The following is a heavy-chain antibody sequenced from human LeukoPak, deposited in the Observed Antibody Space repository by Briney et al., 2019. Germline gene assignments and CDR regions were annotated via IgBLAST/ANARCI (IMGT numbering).Heavy chain of an antibody. V-gene: IGHV4-59*01. CDR2: TYYSGST. CDR3: ARRARSSGYYYFDY. Sequence: PSETLSLTCTVSGGSISSYYWSWIRQPPGKGLEWIGYTYYSGSTNYNPSLKSRVTISVDASKNQFSLKLSSVTAADTAVYYCARRARSSGYYYFDYWGQGTLVTVSS. CDR1: GGSISSYY. D-gene: IGHD3-22*01. J-gene: IGHJ4*02.